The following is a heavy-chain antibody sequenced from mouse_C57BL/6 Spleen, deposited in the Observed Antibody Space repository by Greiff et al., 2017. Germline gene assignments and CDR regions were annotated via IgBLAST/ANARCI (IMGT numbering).Heavy chain of an antibody. Sequence: QVQLQQPGAELVMPGASVKLSCQASGYTFTSYWMHWVKQRPGPGLEWIGEIDPSDSYTNYNQKFKGKSTLTVDKSSSTAYMQLSSLPSEDSAVYYCARSLTTVFDYWGQGTTLTVSS. CDR3: ARSLTTVFDY. CDR1: GYTFTSYW. D-gene: IGHD1-1*01. V-gene: IGHV1-69*01. CDR2: IDPSDSYT. J-gene: IGHJ2*01.